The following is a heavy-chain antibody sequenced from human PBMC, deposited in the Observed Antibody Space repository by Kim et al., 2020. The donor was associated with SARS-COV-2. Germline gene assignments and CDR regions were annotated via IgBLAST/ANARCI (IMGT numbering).Heavy chain of an antibody. CDR2: IRSKAYGGTT. CDR1: GFTFGDYA. CDR3: TRARRRSSGWYGQDY. D-gene: IGHD6-19*01. V-gene: IGHV3-49*04. J-gene: IGHJ4*02. Sequence: GGSLRLSCTASGFTFGDYAMSWVRQAPGKGLEWVGFIRSKAYGGTTEYAASVKGRFTISRDDSKSIAYLQMNSLKTEDTAVYYCTRARRRSSGWYGQDYCGQGTLVTVSS.